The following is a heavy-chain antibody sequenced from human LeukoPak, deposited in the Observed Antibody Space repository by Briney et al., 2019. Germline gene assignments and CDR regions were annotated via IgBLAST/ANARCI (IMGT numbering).Heavy chain of an antibody. CDR3: ARGFFGMVRGVISGRYYYYYMDV. Sequence: GGSLRLSCAASGFSFSRYGMKWVRQAPGKGLEWLSYIRSSDSTTYYADSVKGRFTISRDNAKNSLYLQMDSLRVEDTAVYYCARGFFGMVRGVISGRYYYYYMDVWGKGTTVTVSS. CDR2: IRSSDSTT. J-gene: IGHJ6*03. D-gene: IGHD3-10*01. V-gene: IGHV3-48*04. CDR1: GFSFSRYG.